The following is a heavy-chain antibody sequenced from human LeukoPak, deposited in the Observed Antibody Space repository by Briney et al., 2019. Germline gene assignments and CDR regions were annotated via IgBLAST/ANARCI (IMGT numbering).Heavy chain of an antibody. D-gene: IGHD3-22*01. J-gene: IGHJ4*02. V-gene: IGHV4-59*01. CDR2: IYYSGST. Sequence: PSETLSLTCTVSGGSISSYYWSWIRQPPGKGLEWIGYIYYSGSTNYNPSLKSRVTISVDTSKNQFSLKLSSVTAADTAVYHCARDNYYYDSSGYYEYFDYWGQGTLVTVSS. CDR1: GGSISSYY. CDR3: ARDNYYYDSSGYYEYFDY.